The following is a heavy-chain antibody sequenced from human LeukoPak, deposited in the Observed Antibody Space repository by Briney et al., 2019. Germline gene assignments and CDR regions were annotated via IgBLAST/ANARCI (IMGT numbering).Heavy chain of an antibody. D-gene: IGHD6-6*01. Sequence: GGSLRLSCAASGFTFSSYVMSWVRQAPGKGLEWVANIKQDGSEKYYVDSVKGRFTISRDDAKNSLYLQMNSLRAEDTAVYYCAGARFDPWGQGTLVTVSS. CDR1: GFTFSSYV. CDR2: IKQDGSEK. V-gene: IGHV3-7*04. CDR3: AGARFDP. J-gene: IGHJ5*02.